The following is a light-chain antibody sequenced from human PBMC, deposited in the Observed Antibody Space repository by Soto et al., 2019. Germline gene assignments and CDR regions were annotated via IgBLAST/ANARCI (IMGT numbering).Light chain of an antibody. Sequence: DIKMTQSPSSLSASVGDRVTITCRASQSISSYLNWYQQKPGKAPKLLIYAASSLQSGVPSRFSGSGSGTEFTLTISSLQSDDFAVYYCQQYNNWPPLTFGGGTKVDI. CDR1: QSISSY. V-gene: IGKV1-39*01. J-gene: IGKJ4*01. CDR2: AAS. CDR3: QQYNNWPPLT.